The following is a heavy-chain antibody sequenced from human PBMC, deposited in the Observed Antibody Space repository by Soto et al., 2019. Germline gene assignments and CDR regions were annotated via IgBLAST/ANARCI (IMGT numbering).Heavy chain of an antibody. J-gene: IGHJ4*02. CDR1: GFTFSSYN. Sequence: QVQLVESGGGVVQPGRSLRLSCAASGFTFSSYNIHWVRQGPGKGLEWVAVTLYDGSAKYYADSVKGRFTICRDNPKNTLNFQMNTLTAVDTCVNFCARASPPYYFDSWGQGTLVTVSS. V-gene: IGHV3-33*01. CDR3: ARASPPYYFDS. CDR2: TLYDGSAK.